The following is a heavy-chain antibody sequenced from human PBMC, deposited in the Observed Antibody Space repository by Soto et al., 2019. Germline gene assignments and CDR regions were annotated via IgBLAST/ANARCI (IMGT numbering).Heavy chain of an antibody. J-gene: IGHJ4*02. CDR3: ARQWGSSGWFVLPPDY. Sequence: SETLSLTCTVSGGSISSSSYYWGWIRQPPGKGLEWIGSIYYSGSTYYNPSLKSRVTISVDTSKNQFSLRLSSVTAADTAVYYCARQWGSSGWFVLPPDYWGQGTLVTVSS. CDR2: IYYSGST. D-gene: IGHD6-19*01. CDR1: GGSISSSSYY. V-gene: IGHV4-39*01.